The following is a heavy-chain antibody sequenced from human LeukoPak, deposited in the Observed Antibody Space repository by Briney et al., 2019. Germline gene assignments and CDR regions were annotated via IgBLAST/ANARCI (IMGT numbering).Heavy chain of an antibody. CDR1: GGSVSSGSYY. CDR2: IYYSGST. V-gene: IGHV4-61*01. Sequence: SETLSLTCTVSGGSVSSGSYYWSWIRQPPGKGLERIGYIYYSGSTNYNPSLKSRVTISVDTSKNQFSLKLSSVTAADTAVYYCARVRYFDSRYFDLWGRGTLVTVSS. J-gene: IGHJ2*01. CDR3: ARVRYFDSRYFDL. D-gene: IGHD3-9*01.